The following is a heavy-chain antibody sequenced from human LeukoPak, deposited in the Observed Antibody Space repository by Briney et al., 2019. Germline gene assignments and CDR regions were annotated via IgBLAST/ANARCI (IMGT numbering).Heavy chain of an antibody. V-gene: IGHV4-30-4*08. D-gene: IGHD2-2*01. CDR3: ARNFVVVSSLGFDP. Sequence: SETQSLTCTVSGGSISSGDYYWSWIRQPPGKGLEWIGYIYYSGSTYYNPSLKSRVTISVDTSKNQFSLKLSSVTAADTAVYYCARNFVVVSSLGFDPWGQGTLVTVSS. CDR1: GGSISSGDYY. J-gene: IGHJ5*02. CDR2: IYYSGST.